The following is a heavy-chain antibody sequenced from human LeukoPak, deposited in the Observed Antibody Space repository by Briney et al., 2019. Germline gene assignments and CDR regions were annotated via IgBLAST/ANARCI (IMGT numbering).Heavy chain of an antibody. Sequence: GESLKISCKGSGYRFTSYWIGWVRPMPGKGLEWMGIIYPGDSDTRYSPSFQVQVTISADKSISTAYLQSSSLKASDTAMYYCARRSGDSYGYDFDYWGQGTLVTVSS. D-gene: IGHD5-18*01. CDR1: GYRFTSYW. CDR2: IYPGDSDT. CDR3: ARRSGDSYGYDFDY. V-gene: IGHV5-51*01. J-gene: IGHJ4*02.